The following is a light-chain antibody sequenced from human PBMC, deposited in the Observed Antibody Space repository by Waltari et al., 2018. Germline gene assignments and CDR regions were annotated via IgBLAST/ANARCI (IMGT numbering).Light chain of an antibody. V-gene: IGKV3-20*01. J-gene: IGKJ2*01. CDR1: QSLTKRY. CDR2: GAS. Sequence: EVVLTQSPDTLSLSPGERATLSCRASQSLTKRYLAWYQQKPGQAPRLLIYGASSRAPGIPNRFSGSGAGTDFTLTISRLEPEDFAVYYWQQYGSSILYTFGQGTKLEIK. CDR3: QQYGSSILYT.